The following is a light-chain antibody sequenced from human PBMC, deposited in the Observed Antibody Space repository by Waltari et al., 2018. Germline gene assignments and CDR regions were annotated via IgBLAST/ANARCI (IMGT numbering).Light chain of an antibody. J-gene: IGLJ3*02. CDR1: SLGTYF. CDR3: QSRDSSANGV. CDR2: GQT. V-gene: IGLV3-19*01. Sequence: SSELTQDPAVSVALGQTVSITCQGDSLGTYFATWYQQKPGQAPVLVFYGQTNLTYGVPDRFPASRSGNTPASIITGAQAEEEADSSCQSRDSSANGVFGGGTKLTVL.